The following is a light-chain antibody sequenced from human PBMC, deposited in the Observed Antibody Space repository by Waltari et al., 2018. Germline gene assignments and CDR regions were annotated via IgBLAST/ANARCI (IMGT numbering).Light chain of an antibody. CDR3: QQRSSWPRT. V-gene: IGKV3-11*01. Sequence: EIVLTQSPAILSLSPGERATLSCRASQSVSYSLAWYQQKPGQTPRLLIYSASNRATGIPARFSGSGSGSDFTLTISSLEPEDFAVYYCQQRSSWPRTFGQGTKVEIK. J-gene: IGKJ1*01. CDR2: SAS. CDR1: QSVSYS.